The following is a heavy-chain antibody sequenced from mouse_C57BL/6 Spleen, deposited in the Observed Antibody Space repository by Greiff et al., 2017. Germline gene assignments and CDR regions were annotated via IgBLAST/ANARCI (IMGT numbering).Heavy chain of an antibody. J-gene: IGHJ3*01. CDR1: GYTFTSYW. Sequence: QVQLQQPGAELVKPGASVKLSCKASGYTFTSYWMQWVKPRPGQGLEWIGEIDPSDSYTNYNQKLKGKATLTVDTSSRTAYMQLSSLTSEDSAVYYCARGGSSAWFAYWGQGTLVTVSA. V-gene: IGHV1-50*01. CDR3: ARGGSSAWFAY. CDR2: IDPSDSYT. D-gene: IGHD6-1*01.